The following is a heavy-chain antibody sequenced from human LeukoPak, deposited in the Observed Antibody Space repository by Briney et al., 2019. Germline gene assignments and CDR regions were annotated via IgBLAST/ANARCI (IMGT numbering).Heavy chain of an antibody. CDR2: ISAYNGNT. V-gene: IGHV1-18*01. Sequence: XXGQGLEWMGWISAYNGNTNYAQKLQGRVTMTTDTSTSTAYMERRSLRSDDTAVYYCARVDWNYDDYWGQGTLVTVSS. D-gene: IGHD1-7*01. CDR3: ARVDWNYDDY. J-gene: IGHJ4*02.